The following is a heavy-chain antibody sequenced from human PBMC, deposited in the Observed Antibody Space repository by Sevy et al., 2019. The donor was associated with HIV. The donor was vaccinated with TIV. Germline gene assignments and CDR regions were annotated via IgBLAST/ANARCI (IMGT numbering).Heavy chain of an antibody. CDR2: INKGGST. J-gene: IGHJ4*02. CDR1: GFTFSNYA. V-gene: IGHV3-23*01. D-gene: IGHD5-18*01. Sequence: GGSLRLSCGASGFTFSNYAMSWVRQAPGKGPEWVSGINKGGSTYYADSVKGRFTISRDNSKKMVFLQMNSLRAEETAVYYCASGDTTMITDLDYWGQGALVTVSS. CDR3: ASGDTTMITDLDY.